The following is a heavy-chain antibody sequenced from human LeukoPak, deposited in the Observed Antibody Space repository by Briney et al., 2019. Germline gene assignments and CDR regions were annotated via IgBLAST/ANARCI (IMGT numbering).Heavy chain of an antibody. J-gene: IGHJ4*02. V-gene: IGHV3-53*01. CDR2: IYSGGST. D-gene: IGHD3-22*01. CDR3: ASGVVIITAFDS. CDR1: GFTVSSNY. Sequence: GGSLRLSCAASGFTVSSNYMSWVRQAPGKGLEWVSVIYSGGSTYYADFVKGRFTISRDNSKNTVYVQMNSLRAEDTAVYYCASGVVIITAFDSWGQGTLVTVSS.